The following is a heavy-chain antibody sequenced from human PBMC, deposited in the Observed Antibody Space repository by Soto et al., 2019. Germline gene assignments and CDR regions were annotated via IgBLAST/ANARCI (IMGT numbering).Heavy chain of an antibody. CDR1: GGTFSSYA. V-gene: IGHV1-69*13. D-gene: IGHD3-22*01. J-gene: IGHJ3*02. Sequence: ASVKVSCKASGGTFSSYAISWVRQAPGQGLEWMGGIIPIFGTANYAQKFQGRVTITADESTSTAYMELSSLRSEDTAVYYCASSGIDYYDSSGYYYGAFDSWGQGTMVTVSS. CDR2: IIPIFGTA. CDR3: ASSGIDYYDSSGYYYGAFDS.